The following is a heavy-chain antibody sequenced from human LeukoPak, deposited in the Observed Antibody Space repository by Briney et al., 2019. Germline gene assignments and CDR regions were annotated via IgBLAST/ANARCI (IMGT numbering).Heavy chain of an antibody. Sequence: PSETLSLTCTVSGYSISTGYYWGWIRQPPGKGLEWTGSISYSGNTYYNPSLNSRVTISVDTSKNQFSLKLSSVTAADTAVYYCARVILYSHFDCWGQGALVTVSS. CDR2: ISYSGNT. CDR3: ARVILYSHFDC. CDR1: GYSISTGYY. V-gene: IGHV4-38-2*02. J-gene: IGHJ4*02. D-gene: IGHD2-21*01.